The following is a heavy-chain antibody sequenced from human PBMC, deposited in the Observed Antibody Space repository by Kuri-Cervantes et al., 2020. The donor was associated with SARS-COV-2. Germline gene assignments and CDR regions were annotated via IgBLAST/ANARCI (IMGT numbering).Heavy chain of an antibody. J-gene: IGHJ6*02. V-gene: IGHV3-53*01. CDR1: GFTVSSNY. CDR2: IYSGGST. CDR3: ARLRWDSGYYYGMDV. Sequence: GESLKISCAASGFTVSSNYMSWVRQAPGKGLEWVSVIYSGGSTYYADSVKGRLTISRHNFKNTLYLQMNSLRAEDTAVYYCARLRWDSGYYYGMDVWGQGTTVTVSS. D-gene: IGHD4-23*01.